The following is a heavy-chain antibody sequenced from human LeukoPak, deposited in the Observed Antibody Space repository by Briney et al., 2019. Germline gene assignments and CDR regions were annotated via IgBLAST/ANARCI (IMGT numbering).Heavy chain of an antibody. Sequence: GGSLRLSCAASGFTFSNAWMSWVRQAPGKGLEWVGRIKSKTDGGTTDHAAPVKGRFTISRDDSKNTLYLQMNSLKTEDTAMYYCTREQQLYYYYYYGMDVWGQGTTVTVSS. D-gene: IGHD6-13*01. CDR2: IKSKTDGGTT. CDR1: GFTFSNAW. J-gene: IGHJ6*02. V-gene: IGHV3-15*01. CDR3: TREQQLYYYYYYGMDV.